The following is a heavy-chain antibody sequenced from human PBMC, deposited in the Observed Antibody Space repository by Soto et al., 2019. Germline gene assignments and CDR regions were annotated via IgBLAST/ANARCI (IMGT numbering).Heavy chain of an antibody. CDR3: ARPPEAAGIYYYGMDV. V-gene: IGHV1-69*13. J-gene: IGHJ6*02. CDR1: GYIFTGYF. CDR2: INPIISTA. Sequence: ASVKVSCKASGYIFTGYFIQWLRQAPGQGLEWMGGINPIISTANYAQKFQGRVTITADESTSTAYMELSSLRSEDTAVYYCARPPEAAGIYYYGMDVWGQGTTVTVSS. D-gene: IGHD3-10*01.